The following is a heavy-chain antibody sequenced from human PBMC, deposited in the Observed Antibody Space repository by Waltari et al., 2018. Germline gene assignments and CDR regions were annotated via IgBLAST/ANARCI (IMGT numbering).Heavy chain of an antibody. Sequence: EVQLVESGGGLVQPGRSLRLSCAASGFTFDDYAMHWVRQAPGKGLEWVSGISWNSGSIGYADSVKGRFTISRDNAKNSLYLQMNSLRAEDTALYYCAKSVPEGIAVAGNIDYWGQGTLVTVSS. CDR2: ISWNSGSI. CDR1: GFTFDDYA. D-gene: IGHD6-19*01. V-gene: IGHV3-9*01. CDR3: AKSVPEGIAVAGNIDY. J-gene: IGHJ4*02.